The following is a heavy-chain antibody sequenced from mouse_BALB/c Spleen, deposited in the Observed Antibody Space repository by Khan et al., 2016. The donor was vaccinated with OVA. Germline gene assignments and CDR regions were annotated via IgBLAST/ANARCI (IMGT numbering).Heavy chain of an antibody. CDR1: GFTFSSFG. V-gene: IGHV5-17*02. Sequence: EVELVESGGGLVQPGGSRKLSCAASGFTFSSFGMHWVRQAPEKGLEWVAYISSGSSTIYYADTVKGRFTISRDNPKNTLFLQMTSLRSEDTAMYYCARERFPYAMDYWGQGTSVTVSS. CDR2: ISSGSSTI. J-gene: IGHJ4*01. CDR3: ARERFPYAMDY.